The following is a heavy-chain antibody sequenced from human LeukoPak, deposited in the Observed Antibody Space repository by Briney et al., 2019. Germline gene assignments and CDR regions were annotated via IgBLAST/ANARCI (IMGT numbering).Heavy chain of an antibody. CDR2: IYWDDDK. J-gene: IGHJ4*02. V-gene: IGHV2-5*02. CDR3: ARAYYDFWSNYFDY. Sequence: SGPTLVKPTQTLTLTCTFSGFSLSTSGVGVGWIRQPPGKALEWLALIYWDDDKRYSPSLKSRLTITKDTSKNQVVLTMTNMDPVDTATYYCARAYYDFWSNYFDYWGQGTLVTVSS. CDR1: GFSLSTSGVG. D-gene: IGHD3-3*01.